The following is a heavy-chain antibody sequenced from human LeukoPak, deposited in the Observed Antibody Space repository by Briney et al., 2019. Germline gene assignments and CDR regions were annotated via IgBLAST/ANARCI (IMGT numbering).Heavy chain of an antibody. CDR3: ARETWAAMSALSFDY. V-gene: IGHV3-7*01. Sequence: GGSLRLSCAASGFTFSSYWMSWVRQAPGEGLEWVANINQDESKKQYVDSVKGRFTISRDNAKNSLYLQMNSLRAEDTAVYYCARETWAAMSALSFDYWGQGTLVTVSS. J-gene: IGHJ4*02. D-gene: IGHD2-15*01. CDR1: GFTFSSYW. CDR2: INQDESKK.